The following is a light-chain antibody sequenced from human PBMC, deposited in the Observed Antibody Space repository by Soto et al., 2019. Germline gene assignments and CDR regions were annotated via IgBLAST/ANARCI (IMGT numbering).Light chain of an antibody. V-gene: IGLV2-14*01. CDR3: SSYTSSSTLYV. CDR1: NSDISDYNY. Sequence: QSALTQPASVSGSPGQSITISCTGTNSDISDYNYVSWYQQHPGKAPKLIIYEVSNRPSGVSTRFSGSKSGNTASLTISGLQSEDEADYYCSSYTSSSTLYVFGAGTKLTV. CDR2: EVS. J-gene: IGLJ1*01.